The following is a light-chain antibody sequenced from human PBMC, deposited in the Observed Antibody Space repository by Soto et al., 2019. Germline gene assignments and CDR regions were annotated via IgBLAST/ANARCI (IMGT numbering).Light chain of an antibody. CDR1: SSNIGTDYD. J-gene: IGLJ1*01. CDR3: HSYDRSLSGSV. CDR2: GNS. V-gene: IGLV1-40*01. Sequence: QSVLTQPPSVSGAPGQRVTISCTGSSSNIGTDYDVHWYQQLPGTAPKLLIYGNSNRPSGVPDRFSGSKSGTSASLAITGLQAEDEADYYCHSYDRSLSGSVFGAGTKVTVL.